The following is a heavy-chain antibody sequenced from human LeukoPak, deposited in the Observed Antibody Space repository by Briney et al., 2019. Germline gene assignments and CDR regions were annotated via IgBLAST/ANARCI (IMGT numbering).Heavy chain of an antibody. CDR3: ARVLLSWYGDYYYGMDV. J-gene: IGHJ6*02. V-gene: IGHV3-74*01. D-gene: IGHD6-13*01. CDR1: GFTFSSYW. Sequence: PGGSLRLSCAASGFTFSSYWMHWVRQAPGKGLVWVSRINSDGSSTSYADSVKGRFTISRDNAKNTLYLQMNSLRAEDTAVYYCARVLLSWYGDYYYGMDVWGQGTTVTVSS. CDR2: INSDGSST.